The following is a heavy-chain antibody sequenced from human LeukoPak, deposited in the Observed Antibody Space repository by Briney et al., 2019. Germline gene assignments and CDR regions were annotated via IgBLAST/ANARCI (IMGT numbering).Heavy chain of an antibody. V-gene: IGHV3-21*01. CDR1: GFTFSSYS. J-gene: IGHJ4*02. CDR3: ASDRAYDILTGYYSY. CDR2: ITSSSSYI. Sequence: GGSLRLSCAASGFTFSSYSMHWVRLAPGKGLEWVSSITSSSSYIYYADSVKGRFTISRDNAKNSLFLQMNSLRAEDTALYYCASDRAYDILTGYYSYWGQGTLVTVSS. D-gene: IGHD3-9*01.